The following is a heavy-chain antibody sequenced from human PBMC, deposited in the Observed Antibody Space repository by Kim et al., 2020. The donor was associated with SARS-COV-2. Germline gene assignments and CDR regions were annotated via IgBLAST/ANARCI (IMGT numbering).Heavy chain of an antibody. V-gene: IGHV3-23*01. CDR2: ITSTGT. Sequence: GGSLRLSCATSGFTFDSQAMSWVRQAPGEGLEWVSSITSTGTYYADSVKGRCTVSRDNSKNTVDVQMNSLRAEDTAVYYCVKGAYTFDYWGQGTLVTVSS. D-gene: IGHD3-16*01. J-gene: IGHJ4*02. CDR1: GFTFDSQA. CDR3: VKGAYTFDY.